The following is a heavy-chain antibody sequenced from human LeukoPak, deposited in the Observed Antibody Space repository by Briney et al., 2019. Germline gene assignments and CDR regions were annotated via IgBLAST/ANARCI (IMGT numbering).Heavy chain of an antibody. V-gene: IGHV1-69*04. CDR2: IIPILGIA. Sequence: SVKVSCKASGGTFSSYAISWVRQAPGQGLEWMGRIIPILGIANYAQKFQGRVTITADKSTSTAYMELSSLRSEDTAVYYCARSRHYYGSGSYYYWGQGTLVTVSS. CDR1: GGTFSSYA. D-gene: IGHD3-10*01. CDR3: ARSRHYYGSGSYYY. J-gene: IGHJ4*02.